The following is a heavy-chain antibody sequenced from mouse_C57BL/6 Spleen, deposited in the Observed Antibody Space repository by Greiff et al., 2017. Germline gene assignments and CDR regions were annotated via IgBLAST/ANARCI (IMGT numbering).Heavy chain of an antibody. D-gene: IGHD2-1*01. CDR2: IDPSDSYT. J-gene: IGHJ2*01. CDR3: ARRDYYGNYVFFDY. Sequence: VQLQQSGAELVRPGTSVKLSCKASGYTFTSYWMHWVKQRPGQGLEWLGVIDPSDSYTNYNQKFKGKATLTVDTYSSTAYMQLSSLTAEDSAVYYCARRDYYGNYVFFDYWGQGTTLTVSS. CDR1: GYTFTSYW. V-gene: IGHV1-59*01.